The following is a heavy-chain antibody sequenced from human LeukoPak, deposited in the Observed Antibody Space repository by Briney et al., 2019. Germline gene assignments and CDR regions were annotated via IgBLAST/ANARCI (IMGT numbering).Heavy chain of an antibody. V-gene: IGHV1-69*13. D-gene: IGHD2-2*01. CDR1: GGTFSSYA. CDR3: AILVVPAAIGNYYGMDV. CDR2: IIPIFGTA. Sequence: GASVKVSCKASGGTFSSYAISWVRQAPGQGLEWMGGIIPIFGTANYAQKFQGRVTITADESTSTAYMELSNLRSEDTAVYYCAILVVPAAIGNYYGMDVWGKGTTVTVSS. J-gene: IGHJ6*04.